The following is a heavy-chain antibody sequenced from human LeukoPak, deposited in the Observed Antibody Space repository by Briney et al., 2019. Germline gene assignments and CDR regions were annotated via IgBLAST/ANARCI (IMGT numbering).Heavy chain of an antibody. V-gene: IGHV3-7*01. CDR2: IKQDVSER. CDR3: ARGADGVSSNSRGWFDP. J-gene: IGHJ5*02. Sequence: PGGSLRLSCAGFGFVFSNYWMGWVRQAPGKGLEWVASIKQDVSERHYVNSVEGRFTISRDNAKNSLYLQMNSLRAEDTAVYSCARGADGVSSNSRGWFDPWGQGTLVTVSS. CDR1: GFVFSNYW. D-gene: IGHD2-15*01.